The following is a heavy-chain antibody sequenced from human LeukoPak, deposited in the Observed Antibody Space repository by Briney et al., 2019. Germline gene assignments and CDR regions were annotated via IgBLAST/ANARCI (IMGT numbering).Heavy chain of an antibody. CDR2: TSYDGTNK. CDR1: GFNFRDSA. CDR3: AADYGDYVSPSD. J-gene: IGHJ4*02. Sequence: PGRSLRLSCAASGFNFRDSAMRWVRQPPGKGLEGVAVTSYDGTNKYYADSVKGRFTISRDNSKNTLYLQMNSLRLEDTGVYYCAADYGDYVSPSDWGQGTLVTVSS. V-gene: IGHV3-30*04. D-gene: IGHD4-17*01.